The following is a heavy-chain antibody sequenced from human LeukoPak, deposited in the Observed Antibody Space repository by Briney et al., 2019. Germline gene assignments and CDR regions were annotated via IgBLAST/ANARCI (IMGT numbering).Heavy chain of an antibody. D-gene: IGHD3-10*01. V-gene: IGHV4-39*07. CDR2: IYSRGNT. CDR3: ARSDGYGLVGI. CDR1: GVSISSGSNY. J-gene: IGHJ3*02. Sequence: SETLSLTCSVSGVSISSGSNYWGWLRQPPGKTLEWIGSIYSRGNTYYNPSLKSRVIILIDTAKNHFSLDLSSVTAAVTAVYYCARSDGYGLVGIWGQGTMVTVSS.